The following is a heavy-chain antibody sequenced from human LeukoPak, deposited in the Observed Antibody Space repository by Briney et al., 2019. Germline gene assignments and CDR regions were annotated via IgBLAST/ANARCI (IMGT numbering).Heavy chain of an antibody. J-gene: IGHJ4*02. D-gene: IGHD5-18*01. CDR1: GYTFTGYY. CDR3: ARDRGYSYGNYFDY. Sequence: ASVKVSCKPSGYTFTGYYILWVRQAPGQGLEWIGWINPNSGGTNYAQKFQGRVTMTRDTSISAAYMELSRLRSDDTAVYYCARDRGYSYGNYFDYWGQGTLVTVSS. CDR2: INPNSGGT. V-gene: IGHV1-2*02.